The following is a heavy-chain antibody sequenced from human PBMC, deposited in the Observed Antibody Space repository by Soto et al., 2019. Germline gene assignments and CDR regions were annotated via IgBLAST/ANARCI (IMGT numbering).Heavy chain of an antibody. CDR3: VRRAWHSYYAIDV. Sequence: GQLVESGGGEVQPGRSLRLSCAASGFKFTDFALHWVRQAPGKGPEWVAIIAYDGSEKHYADSVKGRFAISRDNPKNTLYLEMNSLRPEDTAVYFCVRRAWHSYYAIDVWGQGTTVTVFS. CDR2: IAYDGSEK. V-gene: IGHV3-30*09. D-gene: IGHD1-26*01. J-gene: IGHJ6*02. CDR1: GFKFTDFA.